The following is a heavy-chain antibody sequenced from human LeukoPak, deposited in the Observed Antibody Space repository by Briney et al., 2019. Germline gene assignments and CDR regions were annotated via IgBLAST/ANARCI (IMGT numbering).Heavy chain of an antibody. CDR1: GFTFSGYW. CDR3: AKVPRQYYYDSSGYG. Sequence: PGGSLRLSCAASGFTFSGYWMHWVRQAPGKGLEWVSAISGSGGSTYYADSVKGRFTISRDNSKNTLYLQMNSLRAEDTAVYYCAKVPRQYYYDSSGYGWGQGTLVTVSS. J-gene: IGHJ4*02. V-gene: IGHV3-23*01. D-gene: IGHD3-22*01. CDR2: ISGSGGST.